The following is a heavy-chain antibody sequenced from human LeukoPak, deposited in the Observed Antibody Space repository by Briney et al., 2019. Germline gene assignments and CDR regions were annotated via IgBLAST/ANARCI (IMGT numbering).Heavy chain of an antibody. J-gene: IGHJ5*02. Sequence: PSETLSLTCFVSGGSISSYYWSWIRQPPGKGLEWIGYIYYSGSTNYNPSLKSRVTISVDTSRNQFSLKLSSVTAADTAVYYCAREAVTSDRYSYGTDWFDPWGQGTLVTVSS. CDR3: AREAVTSDRYSYGTDWFDP. CDR2: IYYSGST. CDR1: GGSISSYY. V-gene: IGHV4-59*12. D-gene: IGHD5-18*01.